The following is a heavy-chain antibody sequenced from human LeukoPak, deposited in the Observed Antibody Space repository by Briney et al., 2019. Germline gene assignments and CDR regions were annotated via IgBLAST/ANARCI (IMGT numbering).Heavy chain of an antibody. CDR1: GGSISSSSHY. CDR2: IYYSGST. D-gene: IGHD6-13*01. V-gene: IGHV4-39*01. Sequence: PSETLSLTCTFSGGSISSSSHYWGWIRQPPGKGLEWIGSIYYSGSTYYNPSLKSRVTISVDTSKTQFSLKLSSVTAADTAVYYCARTAAAGTGARDYYYYGMDVWGQGTTVTVSS. CDR3: ARTAAAGTGARDYYYYGMDV. J-gene: IGHJ6*02.